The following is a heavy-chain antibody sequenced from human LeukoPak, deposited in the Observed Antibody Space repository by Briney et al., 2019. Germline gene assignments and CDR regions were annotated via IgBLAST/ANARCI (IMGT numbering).Heavy chain of an antibody. CDR3: RGDYYYGSGSYYSPTFDY. Sequence: SETLSLTCAVSGGSISSSNWWSWVRQPPGKGLEWIGEIYHSGSTNYNPSLKSRVTISVDKSKNQFSLRLTSVTAADTAVYCARGDYYYGSGSYYSPTFDYWGQGTLVTVSS. CDR1: GGSISSSNW. CDR2: IYHSGST. J-gene: IGHJ4*02. V-gene: IGHV4-4*02. D-gene: IGHD3-10*01.